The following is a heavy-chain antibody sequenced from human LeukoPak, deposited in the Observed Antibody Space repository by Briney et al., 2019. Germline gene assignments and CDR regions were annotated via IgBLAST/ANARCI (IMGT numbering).Heavy chain of an antibody. CDR2: ISAYNGNT. V-gene: IGHV1-18*01. Sequence: ASVKVSCKASGYTFTSYGISWVRQAPGQGLEWMGWISAYNGNTNYAQKLQGRVTMTTDTSTSTAYMELRSLRSDDTAVYYCARDGKATTLLGCMDVWGQGTTVTVSS. CDR3: ARDGKATTLLGCMDV. CDR1: GYTFTSYG. D-gene: IGHD4-17*01. J-gene: IGHJ6*02.